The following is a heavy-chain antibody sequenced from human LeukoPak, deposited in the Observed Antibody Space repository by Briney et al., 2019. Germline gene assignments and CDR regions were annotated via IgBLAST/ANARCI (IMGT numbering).Heavy chain of an antibody. CDR3: AREYLGATVGY. Sequence: SETLSLTCTVSGGSISSSSYYWDWIRQAPGKGLEWIGSIYYSGNTYYNPSLKSRVTMSVDTSKNQFSLKLKSVTAADTAVYYCAREYLGATVGYWGQGTLVTVSS. J-gene: IGHJ4*02. V-gene: IGHV4-39*07. CDR1: GGSISSSSYY. D-gene: IGHD1-26*01. CDR2: IYYSGNT.